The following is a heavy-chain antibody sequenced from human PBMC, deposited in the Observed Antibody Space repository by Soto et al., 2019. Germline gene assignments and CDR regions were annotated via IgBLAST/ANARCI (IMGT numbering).Heavy chain of an antibody. CDR2: IYTSGST. J-gene: IGHJ6*02. CDR3: AREGASGFGMDV. V-gene: IGHV4-4*07. Sequence: SETLSLTCNVSGGSIRSYYWSWVRQPAGKPLEWIGRIYTSGSTNYNPSLKSRVSMSVDTSKNQFSLEVTSVTAADTAVYYCAREGASGFGMDVWGQGTTVTVS. D-gene: IGHD1-26*01. CDR1: GGSIRSYY.